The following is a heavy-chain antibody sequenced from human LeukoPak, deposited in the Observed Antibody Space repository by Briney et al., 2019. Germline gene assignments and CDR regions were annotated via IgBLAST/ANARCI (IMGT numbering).Heavy chain of an antibody. CDR3: ARGLKDGRAQNY. V-gene: IGHV4-59*01. CDR2: IYYSGST. D-gene: IGHD1-26*01. J-gene: IGHJ4*02. CDR1: GGSISSYY. Sequence: SETLSLTCTVSGGSISSYYWSWIRQPPGKGLEWIGYIYYSGSTNYNPSLKSRVTISVDTSKNRFSLKLSSVTAEDTAVYYCARGLKDGRAQNYWGQGTLVTVSS.